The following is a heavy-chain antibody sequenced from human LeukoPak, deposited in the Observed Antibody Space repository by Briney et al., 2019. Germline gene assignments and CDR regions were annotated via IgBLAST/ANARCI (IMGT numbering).Heavy chain of an antibody. J-gene: IGHJ4*02. CDR2: INHSGST. V-gene: IGHV4-34*01. Sequence: SETLSLTCAVYGGSFSGYYWSWIRQPPGKGLEWIGEINHSGSTNYNPSLKSRVTISVDTSKNQFSLKLSSATAADTAVYYCARGRRGSRQKREYFDYWGQGTLVTVSS. CDR1: GGSFSGYY. D-gene: IGHD2-2*01. CDR3: ARGRRGSRQKREYFDY.